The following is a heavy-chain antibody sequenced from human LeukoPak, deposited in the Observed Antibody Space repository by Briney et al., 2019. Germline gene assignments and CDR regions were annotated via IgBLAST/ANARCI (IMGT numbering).Heavy chain of an antibody. V-gene: IGHV3-30*18. D-gene: IGHD2-2*01. J-gene: IGHJ4*02. CDR2: ISYDGRNI. Sequence: GGSLRLSCAASGFTFNNYGMHWVRQAPGKGLEWVAVISYDGRNIHYPDSVKGRFTISRDISTDTLWLQMDSLRTEDTAVYYCAKGPLRGTAAAIDYWGQGTLVTVSS. CDR1: GFTFNNYG. CDR3: AKGPLRGTAAAIDY.